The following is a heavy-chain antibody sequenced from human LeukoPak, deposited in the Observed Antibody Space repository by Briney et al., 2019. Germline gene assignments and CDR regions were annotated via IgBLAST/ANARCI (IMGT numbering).Heavy chain of an antibody. J-gene: IGHJ4*02. Sequence: GGSLRLSCAASGFTFSSYAMNWVRQAPGRGLEWVSYISKSSTTIYYADSVKGRFTISRDNSKNTLYLQMNSLRAEDTAVYYCAGQRWLQPAFDYWGQGTLVTVSS. CDR3: AGQRWLQPAFDY. CDR1: GFTFSSYA. V-gene: IGHV3-48*01. D-gene: IGHD5-24*01. CDR2: ISKSSTTI.